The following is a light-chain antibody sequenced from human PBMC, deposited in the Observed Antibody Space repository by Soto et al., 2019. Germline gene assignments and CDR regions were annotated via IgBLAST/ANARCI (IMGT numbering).Light chain of an antibody. CDR3: QQYGSSPPQYT. J-gene: IGKJ2*01. V-gene: IGKV3-20*01. Sequence: ESVLTQSPGTLSLSPGERATLSCRASQSVSSTFLGWYQQKPGQAPRLLIYGTSNSATGIPDRFSGSRSGTDFTLTISRLEPEDFAVYYCQQYGSSPPQYTFGQGTKLEIK. CDR1: QSVSSTF. CDR2: GTS.